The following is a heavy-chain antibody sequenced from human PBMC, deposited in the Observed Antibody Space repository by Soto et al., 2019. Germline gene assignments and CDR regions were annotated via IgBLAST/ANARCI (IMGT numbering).Heavy chain of an antibody. J-gene: IGHJ6*02. V-gene: IGHV3-33*01. D-gene: IGHD2-15*01. Sequence: QVQLVESGGGVVQPGRSLRLSCAASGFTFNAYGMNWVRQAPGKGLEWVAIIWYDGSIKYYADSMKGRFTISRDNSKNTMYLQMNSLRAEDTAVSYCARVGCTGGSCKPYAYYAMDVWGQGTTVTVSS. CDR2: IWYDGSIK. CDR1: GFTFNAYG. CDR3: ARVGCTGGSCKPYAYYAMDV.